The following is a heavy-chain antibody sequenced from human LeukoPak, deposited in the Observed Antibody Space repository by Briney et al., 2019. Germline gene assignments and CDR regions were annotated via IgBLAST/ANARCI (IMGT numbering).Heavy chain of an antibody. V-gene: IGHV2-5*02. CDR3: AHRNGSGNYAFDC. J-gene: IGHJ4*02. CDR1: GFSLSSSTGVA. Sequence: ESGPTLVNPTQTLTLTCTFSGFSLSSSTGVAVGWIRQPPGKALEWLALIYWDDDKRYSPSLKSRLTITKDTSKNQVVLTMTNMDPVDTATYFCAHRNGSGNYAFDCWGQGTLVSVSS. CDR2: IYWDDDK. D-gene: IGHD3-10*01.